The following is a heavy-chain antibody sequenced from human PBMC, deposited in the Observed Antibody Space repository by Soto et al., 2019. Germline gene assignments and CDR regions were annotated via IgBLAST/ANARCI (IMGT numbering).Heavy chain of an antibody. CDR1: GFTFSSYG. CDR2: IWYDGSNK. CDR3: ARGGDYSNYFYAFDY. J-gene: IGHJ4*02. D-gene: IGHD4-4*01. Sequence: GGSMRLSCAASGFTFSSYGMHWVRQAPGKGLEWVAVIWYDGSNKYYADSVKGRFTISRDNSKNTLYLQMNSLRAEDTAVYYCARGGDYSNYFYAFDYWGQGTLVTVSS. V-gene: IGHV3-33*01.